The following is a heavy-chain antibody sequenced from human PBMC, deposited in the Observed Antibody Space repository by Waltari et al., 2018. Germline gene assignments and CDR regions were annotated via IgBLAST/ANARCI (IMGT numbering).Heavy chain of an antibody. CDR3: ARGDIVVVYYYYYYMDV. V-gene: IGHV1-2*02. J-gene: IGHJ6*03. D-gene: IGHD2-2*01. Sequence: QVQLVQSGAEVKKPGASVKVSCKASGYTFTGYYMHWVRQAPGQGLEWMGWINPNSGGTNYAQKFQGRVTMTRDTSISTAYMELSRLRSDDTAVYYCARGDIVVVYYYYYYMDVWGKGTTVTISS. CDR1: GYTFTGYY. CDR2: INPNSGGT.